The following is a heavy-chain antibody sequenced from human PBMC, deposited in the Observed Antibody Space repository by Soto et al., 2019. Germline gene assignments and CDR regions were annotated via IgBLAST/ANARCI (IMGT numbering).Heavy chain of an antibody. D-gene: IGHD3-22*01. V-gene: IGHV1-58*01. Sequence: ASVKVSCKASGFTFTNSAVQWVRQARGQRLEWIGWIVVGSGNTNYAQKFQERVTITRDMSTSTAYMELSSLRSEDTAVYYCARDFSMVVVAPGYWGQGTLVTVSS. CDR3: ARDFSMVVVAPGY. J-gene: IGHJ4*02. CDR1: GFTFTNSA. CDR2: IVVGSGNT.